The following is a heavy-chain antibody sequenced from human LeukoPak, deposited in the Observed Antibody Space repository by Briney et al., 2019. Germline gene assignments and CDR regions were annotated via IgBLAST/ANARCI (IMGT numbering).Heavy chain of an antibody. CDR1: GFSFSDYA. J-gene: IGHJ5*02. V-gene: IGHV3-23*01. D-gene: IGHD4-11*01. CDR2: ISGSGGTT. CDR3: AKDRYSNYGNWFDP. Sequence: GGSLRLSCVASGFSFSDYAMNWVRQAPGKGLEWVSAISGSGGTTHYADSVKGRFAIPRDNSKNTLSLQMSHLRHEDTARYYCAKDRYSNYGNWFDPWGQGTQVTVFS.